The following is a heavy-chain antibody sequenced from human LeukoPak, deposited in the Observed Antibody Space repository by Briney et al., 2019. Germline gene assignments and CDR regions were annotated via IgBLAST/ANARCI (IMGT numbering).Heavy chain of an antibody. CDR2: ISGSGYYS. J-gene: IGHJ4*02. CDR1: EFTFDNYA. D-gene: IGHD1-26*01. CDR3: AKGGPTGSNYFDF. Sequence: PGRSLRLSCAASEFTFDNYAMSWVRQAPGKGLEWVAVISGSGYYSYYADSVKGRSTVSRDNSKTALYLQMNSLRADDTAVYYCAKGGPTGSNYFDFWGQGTLVTVSS. V-gene: IGHV3-23*01.